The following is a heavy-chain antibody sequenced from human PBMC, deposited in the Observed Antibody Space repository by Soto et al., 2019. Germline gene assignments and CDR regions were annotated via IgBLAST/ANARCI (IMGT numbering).Heavy chain of an antibody. J-gene: IGHJ4*02. CDR2: IYHSGST. V-gene: IGHV4-30-2*01. CDR1: GGSISSGGYS. Sequence: SETLSLTCAVSGGSISSGGYSWSWIRQPPGKGLEWIGYIYHSGSTYYNPSLKSRVTISVDRSKNQFSLKLSSVTAADTAVYYCARETVVAGYFDYWGQGTLVTVSS. CDR3: ARETVVAGYFDY. D-gene: IGHD2-21*01.